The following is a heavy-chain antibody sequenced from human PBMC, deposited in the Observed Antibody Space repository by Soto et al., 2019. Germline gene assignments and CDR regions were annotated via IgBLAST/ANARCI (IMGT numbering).Heavy chain of an antibody. CDR1: GGTFSSYS. CDR2: IIPIFGTA. V-gene: IGHV1-69*13. Sequence: SVKVSCKASGGTFSSYSISRVRQAPGQGLEWMGGIIPIFGTANYAQKFQGRVTITADESTSTAYMELSSLRSEDTAVYYCASSTYYDFWSGSPKPNWFDPWGQGTLVTVSS. J-gene: IGHJ5*02. CDR3: ASSTYYDFWSGSPKPNWFDP. D-gene: IGHD3-3*01.